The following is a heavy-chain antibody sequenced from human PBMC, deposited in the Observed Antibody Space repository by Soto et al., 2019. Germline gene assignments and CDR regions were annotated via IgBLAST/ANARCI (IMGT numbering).Heavy chain of an antibody. CDR1: GFDFRRFG. J-gene: IGHJ6*02. Sequence: QEQLVESGGGVVQPGRSLRLSCVGSGFDFRRFGMHWVRQAPDKGLEWVALITYDGTYKHYADVVKGRFTIARDDDRFTVSLKMDNVTPDDTGLYFCAKARGRSNWVNYYGLDVWGQGTTVTVSS. CDR2: ITYDGTYK. CDR3: AKARGRSNWVNYYGLDV. D-gene: IGHD2-15*01. V-gene: IGHV3-30*18.